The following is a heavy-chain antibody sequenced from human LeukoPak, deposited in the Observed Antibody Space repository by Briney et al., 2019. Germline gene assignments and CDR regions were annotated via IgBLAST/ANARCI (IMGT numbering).Heavy chain of an antibody. V-gene: IGHV3-7*01. CDR3: ARDTVGVTDY. D-gene: IGHD1-26*01. Sequence: PGGSLRLSCAVSGFNFNSYWMNWVRQAAGKGLEWVANIKQDESEKNYVDSVKGRFTISRDNAKNSLYLQMNSLRAEDTALYYCARDTVGVTDYWGQGTLVTVSS. CDR1: GFNFNSYW. CDR2: IKQDESEK. J-gene: IGHJ4*02.